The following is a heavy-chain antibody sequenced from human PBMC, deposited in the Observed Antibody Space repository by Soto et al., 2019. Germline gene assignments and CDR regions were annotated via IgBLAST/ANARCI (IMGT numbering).Heavy chain of an antibody. CDR2: ISGSGDST. J-gene: IGHJ4*02. CDR1: GFTFSSYA. D-gene: IGHD1-26*01. CDR3: ARRGSGSYYDY. Sequence: EVQLLESGGGLVQPGGSLRLSCAASGFTFSSYAMRWVRQAPGKGLEWVSAISGSGDSTYYADSVKGRFTISRDNSKNTLYLQMNSLRAEYTAKYYCARRGSGSYYDYWGQGTLVTVSS. V-gene: IGHV3-23*01.